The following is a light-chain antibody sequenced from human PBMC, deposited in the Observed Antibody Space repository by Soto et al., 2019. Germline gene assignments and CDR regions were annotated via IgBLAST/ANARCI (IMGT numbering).Light chain of an antibody. CDR2: EVS. Sequence: QSALTQPASVSGSPGQSITISCTGTSSDVGGYNYVSWYQQHPGKAPKLMISEVSNRPSGVSNRFSGSKSGNTASLTISGLQPEDEADYYCSSYTSTSSYVFGGGTKVTV. V-gene: IGLV2-14*01. J-gene: IGLJ1*01. CDR3: SSYTSTSSYV. CDR1: SSDVGGYNY.